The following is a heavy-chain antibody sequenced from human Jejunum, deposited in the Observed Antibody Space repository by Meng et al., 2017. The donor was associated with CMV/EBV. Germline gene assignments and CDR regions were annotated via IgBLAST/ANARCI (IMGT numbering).Heavy chain of an antibody. J-gene: IGHJ4*02. Sequence: QGPLQVSGPGLVETSGTLPLTCDVSGGSIRNDQWWSWVRQAPGKGLEWIGEIYHSGRTNYNPSVKSRVSMSVDKSQNHFSLRLSSVTAADTAVYYCTTLYGDSISWGQGTLVTVSS. CDR1: GGSIRNDQW. V-gene: IGHV4-4*02. CDR2: IYHSGRT. CDR3: TTLYGDSIS. D-gene: IGHD4-17*01.